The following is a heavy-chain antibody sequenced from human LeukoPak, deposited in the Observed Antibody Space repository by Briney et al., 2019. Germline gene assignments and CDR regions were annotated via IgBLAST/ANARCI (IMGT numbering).Heavy chain of an antibody. CDR2: ISWNSGSI. D-gene: IGHD6-13*01. J-gene: IGHJ4*02. V-gene: IGHV3-9*01. CDR1: GFTFDDYA. Sequence: GGSLRLSCAASGFTFDDYAMHWVRQAPGKGLEWVSGISWNSGSIGYADSVKGRFTISRDNAKNSLYLQMNSLRAEDTALYYCAKDDGALGAAGEFDYWGQGTLVTVSS. CDR3: AKDDGALGAAGEFDY.